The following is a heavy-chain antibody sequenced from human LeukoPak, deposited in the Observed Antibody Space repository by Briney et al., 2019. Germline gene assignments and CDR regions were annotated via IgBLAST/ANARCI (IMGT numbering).Heavy chain of an antibody. CDR2: IYYSGST. CDR3: ARKGSGWHTLEY. J-gene: IGHJ4*02. V-gene: IGHV4-59*01. D-gene: IGHD6-19*01. Sequence: NPSETLSLTCTVSGGSISTYYWNWIRQPPGKGLEWIGYIYYSGSTNYNPSLKSRVTISVDTSKSQLSLRLTSVTAADTAVYYCARKGSGWHTLEYWGQGTLVTVSS. CDR1: GGSISTYY.